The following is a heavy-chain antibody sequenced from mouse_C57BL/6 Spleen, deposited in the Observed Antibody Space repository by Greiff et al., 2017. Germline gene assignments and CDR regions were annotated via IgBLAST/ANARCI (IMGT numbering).Heavy chain of an antibody. CDR3: ARGDGYYVGE. CDR1: GYTFTSYW. CDR2: IDPSDSET. J-gene: IGHJ2*01. Sequence: QVQLKQPGAELVRPGSSVKLSCKASGYTFTSYWMHWVKQRPIQGLEWIGNIDPSDSETHYNQKFKDKATLTVDKSSSTAYMQLSSLTSEDSAVYYCARGDGYYVGEWGQGTTLTVSS. V-gene: IGHV1-52*01. D-gene: IGHD2-3*01.